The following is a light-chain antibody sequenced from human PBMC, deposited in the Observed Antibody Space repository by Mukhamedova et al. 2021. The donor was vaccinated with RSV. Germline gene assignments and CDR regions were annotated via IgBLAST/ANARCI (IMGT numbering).Light chain of an antibody. Sequence: GDRVTITCRASQIIDNHLNWYQYKPGKAPQLLVYAASTLQSGVPSRFRGSGSGTYFTLTITSLQPEDFATYYCQQSHTFVAFGGGT. J-gene: IGKJ4*01. CDR1: QIIDNH. CDR3: QQSHTFVA. CDR2: AAS. V-gene: IGKV1-39*01.